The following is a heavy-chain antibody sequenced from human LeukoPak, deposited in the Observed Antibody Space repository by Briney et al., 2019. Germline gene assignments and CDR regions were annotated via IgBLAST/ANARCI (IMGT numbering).Heavy chain of an antibody. CDR2: IYYSGST. V-gene: IGHV4-59*12. D-gene: IGHD5/OR15-5a*01. J-gene: IGHJ6*02. CDR1: GGSISSYY. Sequence: SETLSLTCTVSGGSISSYYWSWIRQPPGKGLEWIGYIYYSGSTNYNPSLKSRVTISVDTSKNQFSLKLSSVTAADTAVYYCARDRSRRYYYYYGMDVWGQGTTVTVSS. CDR3: ARDRSRRYYYYYGMDV.